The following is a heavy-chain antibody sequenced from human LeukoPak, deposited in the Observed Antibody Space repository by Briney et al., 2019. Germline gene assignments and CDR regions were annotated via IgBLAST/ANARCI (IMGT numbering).Heavy chain of an antibody. D-gene: IGHD2-15*01. Sequence: SETLSLTCAVYGGSFSGYYWSWIRQPPGKGLEWIGEINHSGSTNYNPSLKSRVTISVDTSKNQFSLKLSSVTAADTAVYYCARGCDRGSCLHIDYWGQGTLVTVSS. CDR2: INHSGST. V-gene: IGHV4-34*01. CDR3: ARGCDRGSCLHIDY. CDR1: GGSFSGYY. J-gene: IGHJ4*02.